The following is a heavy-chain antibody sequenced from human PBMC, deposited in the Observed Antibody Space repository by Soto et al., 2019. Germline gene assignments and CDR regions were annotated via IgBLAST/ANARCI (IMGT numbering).Heavy chain of an antibody. CDR3: ARDIIYYYDSSGSMTPFFDY. V-gene: IGHV1-18*01. CDR2: ISAYNGNT. CDR1: GYTFTSDG. J-gene: IGHJ4*02. D-gene: IGHD3-22*01. Sequence: EASVKVSCKASGYTFTSDGISWVRQAPGQGLEWMGWISAYNGNTNYAQKLQGRVTMTTDTSTSTAYMELRSLRSDDTAVYYCARDIIYYYDSSGSMTPFFDYWGQGTLVTVSS.